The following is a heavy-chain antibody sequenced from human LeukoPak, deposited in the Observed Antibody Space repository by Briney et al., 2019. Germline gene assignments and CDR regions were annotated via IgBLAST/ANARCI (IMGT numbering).Heavy chain of an antibody. Sequence: PGESLRFSCVASGFTFDTFAMSWVRQAPGKGLEWVSGIGNTETYYADSVKGRFTISRDNSKSTIYLHMNNLRAEDTALYYCARDGQAFNSNWDYFEYWGQGTPVTVSS. J-gene: IGHJ4*02. CDR2: IGNTET. D-gene: IGHD7-27*01. V-gene: IGHV3-23*01. CDR1: GFTFDTFA. CDR3: ARDGQAFNSNWDYFEY.